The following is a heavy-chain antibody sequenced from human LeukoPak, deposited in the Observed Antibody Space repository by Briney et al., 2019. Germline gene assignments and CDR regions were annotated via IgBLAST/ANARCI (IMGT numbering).Heavy chain of an antibody. CDR1: GYTFTGYY. V-gene: IGHV1-2*04. CDR3: ARSRYSAQYMGGLYYFDY. Sequence: ASVKVSCKASGYTFTGYYMHWVRQAPGQGLEWVGWINPNSGGTNYAQKFQGWVTMTRDTSISTAYMELSRLRSDDTAVYYCARSRYSAQYMGGLYYFDYWGQGTLVTVSS. D-gene: IGHD1-26*01. CDR2: INPNSGGT. J-gene: IGHJ4*02.